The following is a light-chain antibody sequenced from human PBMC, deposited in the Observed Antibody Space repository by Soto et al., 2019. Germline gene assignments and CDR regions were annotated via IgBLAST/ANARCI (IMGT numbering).Light chain of an antibody. CDR3: SSYTRSATLGV. V-gene: IGLV2-14*01. CDR2: EVN. J-gene: IGLJ3*02. Sequence: QSALTQPASVSGSPGQSITISCTGTSTDVGGYNDVSWYQQHPGKAPKLMIYEVNNRPSGVSDRFSGSKSGNTASLTISGLQAEDEADSYCSSYTRSATLGVFGGGTKLTVL. CDR1: STDVGGYND.